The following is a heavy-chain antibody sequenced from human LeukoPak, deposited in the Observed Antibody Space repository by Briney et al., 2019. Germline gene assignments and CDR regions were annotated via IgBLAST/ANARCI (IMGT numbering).Heavy chain of an antibody. CDR2: IYYSGST. J-gene: IGHJ5*02. CDR1: GGSISSYY. CDR3: AREGGGYCSSTSCFPPYNWFDP. D-gene: IGHD2-2*01. V-gene: IGHV4-59*01. Sequence: PSETLSLTCTVSGGSISSYYWSWIRQPPGKGLEGIGYIYYSGSTNYNPALKSRVTISVDTSKNQFSLKLSSVTAADTAVYYCAREGGGYCSSTSCFPPYNWFDPWGQGTLVTVSS.